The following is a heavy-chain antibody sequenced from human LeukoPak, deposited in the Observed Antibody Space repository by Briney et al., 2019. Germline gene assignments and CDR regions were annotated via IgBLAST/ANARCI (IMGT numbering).Heavy chain of an antibody. J-gene: IGHJ4*02. D-gene: IGHD6-13*01. V-gene: IGHV3-23*01. CDR3: AKNEQQLTYYFDY. Sequence: GGSLRLSCAASGFTFSSYAMSWVRQAPGKGLEWVSAISGSGGSTYYADSVKGRFTISRDISKNTLYLQMNSLRAEDTAVYYCAKNEQQLTYYFDYWGQGTLVTVSS. CDR2: ISGSGGST. CDR1: GFTFSSYA.